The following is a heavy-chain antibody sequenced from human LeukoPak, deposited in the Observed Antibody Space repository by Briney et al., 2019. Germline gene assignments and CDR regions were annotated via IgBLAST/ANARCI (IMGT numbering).Heavy chain of an antibody. CDR3: AKDMGSIVGATFQFDY. Sequence: GGSLRLSCAASGFTFDDYAMHWVRQAPGKGLEWVSLISGDGGSTYYADSVKGRFTISRDNSKNSLYLQMNSLRTENTALYYCAKDMGSIVGATFQFDYWGQGALVTVSS. J-gene: IGHJ4*02. V-gene: IGHV3-43*02. CDR2: ISGDGGST. CDR1: GFTFDDYA. D-gene: IGHD1-26*01.